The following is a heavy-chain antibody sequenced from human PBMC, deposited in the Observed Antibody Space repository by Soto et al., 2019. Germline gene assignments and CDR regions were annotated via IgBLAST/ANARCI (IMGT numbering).Heavy chain of an antibody. D-gene: IGHD3-22*01. CDR1: GGSFSGYY. V-gene: IGHV4-34*01. Sequence: PSETLSLTXAVYGGSFSGYYWSWIRQPPGKGLEWIGEINHSGSTNYNPSLKSRVTISVDTSKNQFSLKLSSVTAADTAVYYCARKSTPYYYDSSGYKRNWFDPWGQGTLVTVSS. CDR2: INHSGST. J-gene: IGHJ5*02. CDR3: ARKSTPYYYDSSGYKRNWFDP.